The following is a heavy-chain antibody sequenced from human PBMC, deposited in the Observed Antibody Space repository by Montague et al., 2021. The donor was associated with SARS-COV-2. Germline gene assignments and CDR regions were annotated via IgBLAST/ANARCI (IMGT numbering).Heavy chain of an antibody. D-gene: IGHD3-3*01. CDR2: IYWDDDK. J-gene: IGHJ3*02. Sequence: PALAKPTQALTLTCTFSGFSLSTSGVGVGWIRQPPGKALEWLALIYWDDDKRYSPSLKSRLTITKDTSKNQVVLTMTNMDPVDTATYYCARRITIYAFDIWDQGTMVTVSS. V-gene: IGHV2-5*02. CDR1: GFSLSTSGVG. CDR3: ARRITIYAFDI.